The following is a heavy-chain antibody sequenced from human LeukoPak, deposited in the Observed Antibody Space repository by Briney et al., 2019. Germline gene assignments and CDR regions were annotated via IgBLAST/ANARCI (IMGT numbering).Heavy chain of an antibody. D-gene: IGHD6-19*01. CDR1: GGSISSSTYY. CDR2: IYYSGST. J-gene: IGHJ5*02. Sequence: PSETLSLPCTVSGGSISSSTYYWGWIRQPPGKGLEWIGNIYYSGSTYYSPSLKSRVTISVDTSKNQFSLKLSSVTAADTAVYYCARHGNSGWYSWFDPWGQGTLVTVSS. V-gene: IGHV4-39*01. CDR3: ARHGNSGWYSWFDP.